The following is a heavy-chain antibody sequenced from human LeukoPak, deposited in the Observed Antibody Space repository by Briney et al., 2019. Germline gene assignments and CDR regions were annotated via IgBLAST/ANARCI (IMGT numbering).Heavy chain of an antibody. CDR1: GYSFTSYW. Sequence: GESRRISCNGSGYSFTSYWISWVRQMPGKGLEWMGTIDPSDSYTNYSPSFQGHVTISADKSISTAYLQWSSLKASDTAMYYCARQGYCSSTSCYGGDYWGQGTLVTVSS. J-gene: IGHJ4*02. D-gene: IGHD2-2*01. CDR3: ARQGYCSSTSCYGGDY. CDR2: IDPSDSYT. V-gene: IGHV5-10-1*01.